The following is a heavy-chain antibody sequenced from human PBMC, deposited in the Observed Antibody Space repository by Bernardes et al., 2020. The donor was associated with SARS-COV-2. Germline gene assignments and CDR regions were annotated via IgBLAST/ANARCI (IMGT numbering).Heavy chain of an antibody. CDR1: EFTFSGFA. CDR3: AKGINTHTPTWPH. D-gene: IGHD2-2*02. Sequence: GGSLRLSCVASEFTFSGFAMTWVRQVPGKGLEWVSVISASGDITYYADSVKGRFTISRDNSKNTLYLQMNSLRVEDTAVYYCAKGINTHTPTWPHWGQGTLGTGST. J-gene: IGHJ4*02. CDR2: ISASGDIT. V-gene: IGHV3-23*01.